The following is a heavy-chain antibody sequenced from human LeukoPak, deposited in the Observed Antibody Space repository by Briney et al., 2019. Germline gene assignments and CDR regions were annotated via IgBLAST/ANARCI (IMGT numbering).Heavy chain of an antibody. CDR2: ISSSSSYI. J-gene: IGHJ4*02. V-gene: IGHV3-21*01. Sequence: PGGSLRLSCAASGFTFSSYSMNWVRQAPGKGLEWVSSISSSSSYIYYADSVKGRFTISRDNAKNSLYLQMNSLRAEDTAAYYCARGVLRLGELSRFYFDYWGQGTLVTVSS. CDR1: GFTFSSYS. CDR3: ARGVLRLGELSRFYFDY. D-gene: IGHD3-16*02.